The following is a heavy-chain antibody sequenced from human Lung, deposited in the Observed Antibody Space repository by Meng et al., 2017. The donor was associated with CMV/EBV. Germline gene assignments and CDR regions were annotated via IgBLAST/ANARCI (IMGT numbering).Heavy chain of an antibody. CDR1: GGSFSGYY. V-gene: IGHV4-34*01. Sequence: SETXSLXXAVYGGSFSGYYWSWIRQPPGKGLEWIGEINHSGSTNYNPSLKSRVTISVDTSKNQFSLKLSAVAAADTAVYYCARARVVPAYYYGMDVWGQGTXVTVSS. D-gene: IGHD2-2*01. CDR3: ARARVVPAYYYGMDV. CDR2: INHSGST. J-gene: IGHJ6*02.